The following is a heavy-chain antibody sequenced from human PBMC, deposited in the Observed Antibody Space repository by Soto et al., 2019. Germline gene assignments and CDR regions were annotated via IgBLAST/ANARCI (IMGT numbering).Heavy chain of an antibody. Sequence: QVQLQESGPGLVKPSGTLSLTCAVSDGSISTNWWSWVRQPPGKGLEWIGEIYHSGPTNYNPSLKSRVTILIDKSKNQFSLDLASVTAADTAIYYCARHIAVPTTRGFDYWCQGTLVTVSS. D-gene: IGHD6-19*01. J-gene: IGHJ4*02. CDR3: ARHIAVPTTRGFDY. V-gene: IGHV4-4*02. CDR2: IYHSGPT. CDR1: DGSISTNW.